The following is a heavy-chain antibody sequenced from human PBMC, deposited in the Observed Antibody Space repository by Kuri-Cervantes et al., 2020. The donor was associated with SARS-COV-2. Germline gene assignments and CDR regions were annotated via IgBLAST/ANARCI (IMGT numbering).Heavy chain of an antibody. CDR3: ARDRYDFWSGLGYYYYGMDV. CDR2: IGTAGDT. CDR1: GFTFSSYD. J-gene: IGHJ6*02. D-gene: IGHD3-3*01. V-gene: IGHV3-13*04. Sequence: ETLSLTCAASGFTFSSYDMHWVRQATGKGLEWVSAIGTAGDTYYPGSVKGRFTISRENAKNSLYLQMNSLRAGDTAVYYCARDRYDFWSGLGYYYYGMDVWGQGTTVTVSS.